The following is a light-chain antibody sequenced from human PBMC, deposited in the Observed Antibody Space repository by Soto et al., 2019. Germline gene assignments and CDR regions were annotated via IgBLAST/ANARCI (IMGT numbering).Light chain of an antibody. Sequence: QSALTQPASVSGSPGQSITISCTGSSSDVGGYNYVSWYQQHPGKAPKLMIYDVSNRPSGVSNRFSGSKSGNTASLTISGLQAEDEADDYCCSYASSSTLEVFGTGTKVTVL. CDR2: DVS. V-gene: IGLV2-14*01. CDR3: CSYASSSTLEV. CDR1: SSDVGGYNY. J-gene: IGLJ1*01.